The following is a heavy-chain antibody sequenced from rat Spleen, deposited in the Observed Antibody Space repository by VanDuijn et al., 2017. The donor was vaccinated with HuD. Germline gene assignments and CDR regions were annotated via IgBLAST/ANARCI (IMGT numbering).Heavy chain of an antibody. CDR2: MWYDGDT. V-gene: IGHV2-63*01. Sequence: QVQLKESGPGLVQPSETLSLTCTVSGFSLTSYGVSWVRQPSGKGPEWMGRMWYDGDTAYNSALKSRLTISRDTSKSQVFLKMNSLQTDDTAIYFCTSLFLPHSRAFDNWGQGVMVTVSS. CDR1: GFSLTSYG. J-gene: IGHJ2*01. D-gene: IGHD1-2*01. CDR3: TSLFLPHSRAFDN.